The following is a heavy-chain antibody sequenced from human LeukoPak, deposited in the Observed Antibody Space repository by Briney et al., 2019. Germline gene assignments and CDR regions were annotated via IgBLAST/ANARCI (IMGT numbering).Heavy chain of an antibody. Sequence: SETLSLTCTVSGGSISNGHYFWSWIRQPAGKGLEWIGRFHISGSTNYNPSLKGRVTVSPDISKNQFSLKLSSVTAADTAVYYCARDYDAAAYFDYWGQGTLVTVSS. J-gene: IGHJ4*02. D-gene: IGHD6-13*01. CDR2: FHISGST. V-gene: IGHV4-61*02. CDR1: GGSISNGHYF. CDR3: ARDYDAAAYFDY.